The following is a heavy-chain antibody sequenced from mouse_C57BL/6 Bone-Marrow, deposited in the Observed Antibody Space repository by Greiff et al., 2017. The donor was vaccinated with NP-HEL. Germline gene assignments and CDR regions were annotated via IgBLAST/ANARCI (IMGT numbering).Heavy chain of an antibody. D-gene: IGHD2-1*01. CDR3: ARLLWPRYFDV. CDR1: GYTFTSYT. V-gene: IGHV1-4*01. J-gene: IGHJ1*03. Sequence: SGAELARPGASVKMSCKASGYTFTSYTMHWVKQRPGQGLEWIGYINPSSGYTKYNQKFKDKATLTADKSSSTAYMQLSSLTSEDSAVYYCARLLWPRYFDVWGTGTTVTVSS. CDR2: INPSSGYT.